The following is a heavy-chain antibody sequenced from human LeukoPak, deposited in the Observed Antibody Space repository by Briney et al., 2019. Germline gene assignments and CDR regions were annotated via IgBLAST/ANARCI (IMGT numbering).Heavy chain of an antibody. Sequence: SETLSLTCTVSGGSISSGSYYWSWIRQPAGKGLEWIGRIYTSGSTNYNPSLKSRVTISVDTSKNQFSLKLSSVTAADTAVYYCARENIVVVPAAMHHYYYYMDVWGKGTTVTVSS. CDR3: ARENIVVVPAAMHHYYYYMDV. CDR1: GGSISSGSYY. J-gene: IGHJ6*03. V-gene: IGHV4-61*02. CDR2: IYTSGST. D-gene: IGHD2-2*01.